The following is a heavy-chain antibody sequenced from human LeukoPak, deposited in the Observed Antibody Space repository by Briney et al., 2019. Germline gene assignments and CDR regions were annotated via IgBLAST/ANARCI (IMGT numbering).Heavy chain of an antibody. V-gene: IGHV4-4*07. Sequence: WETLSLTCTVSGGSISSYYWSWIRQPAGKGLEWIGRIYTSGSTNYNPSLKSRVTMSVDTSKNQFSLKLSSVTAADTAVYYYARDSWAAAETIYFDYWGQGNLVTVSS. CDR2: IYTSGST. CDR1: GGSISSYY. J-gene: IGHJ4*02. D-gene: IGHD6-13*01. CDR3: ARDSWAAAETIYFDY.